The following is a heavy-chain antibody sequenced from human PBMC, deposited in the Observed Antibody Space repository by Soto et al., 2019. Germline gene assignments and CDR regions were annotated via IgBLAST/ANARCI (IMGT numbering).Heavy chain of an antibody. J-gene: IGHJ4*02. D-gene: IGHD6-25*01. CDR3: ARSREIIASAGSFDY. Sequence: VQLLESGGGLVQPGGSLRLSCAASGFTFSSHVMSWVRQAPGKGLEWVSGISTGGGSTDYADSVKGRFTISRDNSKNTLHLQMKSLRAEDTAVYYCARSREIIASAGSFDYRGQGTLVTVSS. CDR2: ISTGGGST. V-gene: IGHV3-23*01. CDR1: GFTFSSHV.